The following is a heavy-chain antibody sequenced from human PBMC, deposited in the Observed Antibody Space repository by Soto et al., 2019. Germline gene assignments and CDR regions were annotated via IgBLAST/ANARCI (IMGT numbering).Heavy chain of an antibody. CDR2: IYYSGST. CDR1: GGSISSSSYY. J-gene: IGHJ5*02. D-gene: IGHD2-15*01. Sequence: SETLSLTCTVSGGSISSSSYYWGWIRQPPGKGLEWIGSIYYSGSTYYNPSLKSRVTISVDTSKNQFSLKLSSVTAADTAVYYCARAHCSGGSCYSVQHWFDPRGQGTLVTVSS. V-gene: IGHV4-39*07. CDR3: ARAHCSGGSCYSVQHWFDP.